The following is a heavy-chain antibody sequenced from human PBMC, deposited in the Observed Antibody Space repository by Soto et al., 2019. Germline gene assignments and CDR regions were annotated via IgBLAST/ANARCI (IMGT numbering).Heavy chain of an antibody. J-gene: IGHJ5*02. CDR3: AREHPASVRQFDP. D-gene: IGHD2-8*01. CDR2: IYYSGST. V-gene: IGHV4-30-4*01. CDR1: GGSIRSGDYY. Sequence: SEPRSLTGTVSGGSIRSGDYYWSWIRQPPGKGLEWIGYIYYSGSTYYNPSLKSRVTISVDTSKNQFSLKLSSVTAADTAVYYCAREHPASVRQFDPWGQGTLVTV.